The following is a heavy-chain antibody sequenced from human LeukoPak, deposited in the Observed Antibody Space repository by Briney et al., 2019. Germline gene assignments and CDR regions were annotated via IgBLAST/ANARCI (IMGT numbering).Heavy chain of an antibody. CDR2: ISAYNGNT. CDR3: ARVYCSGGSCYSGLYYYGMDV. J-gene: IGHJ6*02. V-gene: IGHV1-18*01. Sequence: ASVKVSCKASGYTFTSYGISWVRQAPGQGLEWMGWISAYNGNTNYAQKLQGRVTMTTDTSTSTAYMELRSLRSDDTAVYYCARVYCSGGSCYSGLYYYGMDVWGQGTTVTVSS. CDR1: GYTFTSYG. D-gene: IGHD2-15*01.